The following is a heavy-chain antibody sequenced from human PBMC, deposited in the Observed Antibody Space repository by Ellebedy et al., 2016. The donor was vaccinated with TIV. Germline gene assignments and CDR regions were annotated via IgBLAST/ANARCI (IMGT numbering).Heavy chain of an antibody. CDR1: GGSISSYY. J-gene: IGHJ4*02. D-gene: IGHD3-22*01. CDR2: IYYSGST. CDR3: ATGRGPLDYYDSSGYNY. Sequence: SETLSLTCNVSGGSISSYYWSWIRQPPGKGLEWIGHIYYSGSTNYNPSLQSRVTISLDASKNQFALKLTSVTAADTAVYYCATGRGPLDYYDSSGYNYWGQGTLVTVSS. V-gene: IGHV4-59*08.